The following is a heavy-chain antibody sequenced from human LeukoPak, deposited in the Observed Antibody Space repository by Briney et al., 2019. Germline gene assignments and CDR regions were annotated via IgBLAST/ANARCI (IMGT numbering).Heavy chain of an antibody. CDR2: ISSTSTYI. Sequence: PGGSLRLSCTASGFTFSNYWMSWVRQAPGKGLEWVSSISSTSTYINYADSVKGRFTISRDNAKNSLYLQMNSLRAEDTAVYYCAELGITMIGGVWGKGTTVTISS. J-gene: IGHJ6*04. V-gene: IGHV3-21*01. CDR3: AELGITMIGGV. CDR1: GFTFSNYW. D-gene: IGHD3-10*02.